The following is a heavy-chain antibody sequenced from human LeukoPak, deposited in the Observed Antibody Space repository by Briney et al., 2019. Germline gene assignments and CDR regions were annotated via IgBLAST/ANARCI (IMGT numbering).Heavy chain of an antibody. CDR3: ARGLMTTVATRDY. J-gene: IGHJ4*02. CDR2: INPNSGGT. D-gene: IGHD4-23*01. CDR1: GYTFTGYY. V-gene: IGHV1-2*02. Sequence: ASVKVSCKASGYTFTGYYMHWVRQAPGQGLEWMGWINPNSGGTNYAQKFQGRVTMTRDTSISTAYMELSRLRSDDTAVYYCARGLMTTVATRDYWGQGTLVTVSS.